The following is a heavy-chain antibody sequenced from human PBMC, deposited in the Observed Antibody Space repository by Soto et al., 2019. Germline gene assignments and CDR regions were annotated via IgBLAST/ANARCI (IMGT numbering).Heavy chain of an antibody. CDR3: ARDGPDSIVVVVAGTAFDY. CDR2: INPSGGST. V-gene: IGHV1-46*01. Sequence: ASVKVSCKASGYTFTSYYMHWVRQAPGQGLEWMGIINPSGGSTSYAQKFQGRVTMTRDTSTSTVYMELSSLRSEDTAVYYCARDGPDSIVVVVAGTAFDYWGQGTLVTVSS. J-gene: IGHJ4*02. CDR1: GYTFTSYY. D-gene: IGHD2-15*01.